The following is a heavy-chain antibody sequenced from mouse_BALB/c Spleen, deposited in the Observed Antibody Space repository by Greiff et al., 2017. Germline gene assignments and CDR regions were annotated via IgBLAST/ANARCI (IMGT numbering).Heavy chain of an antibody. CDR3: ARRALYGSSYDYFDY. D-gene: IGHD1-1*01. Sequence: QVQLKQSGAELARPGASVKMSCKASGYTFTSYTMHWVKQRPGQGLEWIGYINPSSGYTNYNQKFKDKATLTADKSSSTAYMQLSSLTSEDSAVYYCARRALYGSSYDYFDYWGQGTTLTVSS. CDR1: GYTFTSYT. CDR2: INPSSGYT. J-gene: IGHJ2*01. V-gene: IGHV1-4*01.